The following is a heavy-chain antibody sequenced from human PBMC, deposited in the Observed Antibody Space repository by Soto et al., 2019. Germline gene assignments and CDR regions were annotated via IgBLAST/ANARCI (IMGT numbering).Heavy chain of an antibody. CDR3: ARGALSDGDVFDI. CDR1: GGSIRSDGYY. V-gene: IGHV4-31*01. J-gene: IGHJ3*02. Sequence: QVQLQESGPGLLKPSQTLSLTCTVSGGSIRSDGYYWSWIRQRPGKGLEWIGYMNYRGITYYNPSLKSPLTLSEGTDKNPFSLTLISVTAADSKVYYWARGALSDGDVFDIWCQGTMVVVSS. CDR2: MNYRGIT.